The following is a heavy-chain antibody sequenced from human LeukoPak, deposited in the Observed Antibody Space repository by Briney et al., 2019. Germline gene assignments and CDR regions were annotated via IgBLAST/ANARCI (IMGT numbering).Heavy chain of an antibody. CDR2: ISGSSSYI. CDR3: ARDLLGYNYHYMDV. Sequence: GRSLRLSCAASGFTFSSYNMNWVRQAPGKGLEWVSSISGSSSYIYYADSVKGRFTISRDNAKKSLSLQMNSLRAEDTAVYYCARDLLGYNYHYMDVWGQGRLVTVSS. V-gene: IGHV3-21*01. CDR1: GFTFSSYN. D-gene: IGHD3-22*01. J-gene: IGHJ4*02.